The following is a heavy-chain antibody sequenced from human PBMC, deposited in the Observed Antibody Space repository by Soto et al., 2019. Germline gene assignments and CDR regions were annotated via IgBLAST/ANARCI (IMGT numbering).Heavy chain of an antibody. CDR2: INPNSGGT. V-gene: IGHV1-2*02. CDR3: ASSNPYYYDSSGYYYDALAFDI. D-gene: IGHD3-22*01. J-gene: IGHJ3*02. Sequence: SVKVSCKASGYTFTGYYMHWVRQAPVQGLEWMGWINPNSGGTNYAQKFQGRVTMTRDTSISTAYMELSRLRSDETAVYYCASSNPYYYDSSGYYYDALAFDIWGQGTMVTVSS. CDR1: GYTFTGYY.